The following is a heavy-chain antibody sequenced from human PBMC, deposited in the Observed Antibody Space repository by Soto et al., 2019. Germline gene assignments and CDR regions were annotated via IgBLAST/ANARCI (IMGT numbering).Heavy chain of an antibody. V-gene: IGHV4-39*01. J-gene: IGHJ5*02. Sequence: SETLSLTCTVSGGSISSSSYYWGWIRQPPGKGLEWIGSIYYSGSTYYNPSLKSRVTISIDTSKNQFSLKLSSVTAADTAVYYCARQIPTEDQGGDNWFDPWGQGTLVTVSS. CDR2: IYYSGST. CDR3: ARQIPTEDQGGDNWFDP. CDR1: GGSISSSSYY. D-gene: IGHD2-2*01.